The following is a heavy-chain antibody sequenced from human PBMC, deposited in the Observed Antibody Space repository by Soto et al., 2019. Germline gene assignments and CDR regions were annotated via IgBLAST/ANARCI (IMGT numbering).Heavy chain of an antibody. CDR2: IYDSGSS. V-gene: IGHV4-30-4*01. J-gene: IGHJ4*02. Sequence: PSETLSLTCTVSGASISSGDYFWSWIRPSPGKGLQWIGYIYDSGSSYSNPSLKSLVTMSVDTYKNQFSLKLSSVTAADTAVYYCAREKGYISGPKNFDYWGQGTLVTVSS. CDR3: AREKGYISGPKNFDY. D-gene: IGHD5-12*01. CDR1: GASISSGDYF.